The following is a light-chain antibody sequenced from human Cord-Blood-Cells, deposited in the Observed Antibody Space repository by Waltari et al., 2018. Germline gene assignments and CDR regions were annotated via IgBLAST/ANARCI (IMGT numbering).Light chain of an antibody. J-gene: IGKJ1*01. CDR3: QQRSNWPPET. V-gene: IGKV3-11*01. Sequence: EIVLTQSPATLSLSPGERATLSCRASQSVSSYLAWYQQKPGQAPRLLIYDASNRATGIPARFSGSGSRTDFTLTISSLEPEDFAVYYCQQRSNWPPETFGQGTKVEIK. CDR2: DAS. CDR1: QSVSSY.